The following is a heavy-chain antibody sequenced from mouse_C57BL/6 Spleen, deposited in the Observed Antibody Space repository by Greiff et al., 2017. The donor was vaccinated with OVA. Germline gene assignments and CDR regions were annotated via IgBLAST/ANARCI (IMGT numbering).Heavy chain of an antibody. CDR2: IWRGGST. J-gene: IGHJ4*01. Sequence: VQLQQSGPGLVQPSQSLSITCTVSGFSLTSYGVHWVRQSPGKGLEWLGVIWRGGSTDYNAAFMSRLSITKDNSKSQVFFKMNSLQADDTAIYYCAKIGYDYDYYAMDYWGQGTSVTVSS. V-gene: IGHV2-5*01. CDR1: GFSLTSYG. CDR3: AKIGYDYDYYAMDY. D-gene: IGHD2-4*01.